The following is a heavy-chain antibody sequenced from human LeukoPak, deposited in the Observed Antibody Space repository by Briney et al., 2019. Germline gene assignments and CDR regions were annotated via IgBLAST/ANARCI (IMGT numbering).Heavy chain of an antibody. CDR2: INAGNGQT. V-gene: IGHV1-3*01. D-gene: IGHD5-24*01. CDR3: ARAGVVEMATIGFDY. CDR1: GYTFTSYA. Sequence: ASVKVSCKASGYTFTSYAIHWVRQAPGQRLEWMGWINAGNGQTKYSQKFQRRVTITRDTSASTAYMELSSLRSEDTAVYYCARAGVVEMATIGFDYWGQGTLVTVSS. J-gene: IGHJ4*02.